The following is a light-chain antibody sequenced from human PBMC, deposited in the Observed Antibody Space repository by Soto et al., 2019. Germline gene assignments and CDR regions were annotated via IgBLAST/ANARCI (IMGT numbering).Light chain of an antibody. CDR3: QQYNNCPPT. CDR1: QSVSGD. Sequence: EIVMTQSPATLSVSPGERATLSCRASQSVSGDLAWYQQKPGQAPRLLIYGASTRATGIPARFSGSGSGTEFTLTISSLQSEDFAVYYCQQYNNCPPTFGQGPKVEIK. CDR2: GAS. V-gene: IGKV3D-15*01. J-gene: IGKJ1*01.